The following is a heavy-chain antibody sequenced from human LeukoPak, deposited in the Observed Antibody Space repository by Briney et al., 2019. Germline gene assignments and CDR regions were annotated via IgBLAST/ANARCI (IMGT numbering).Heavy chain of an antibody. CDR3: ARRVTGTTPPYYFDY. V-gene: IGHV3-74*01. CDR2: INSDGSST. CDR1: GFTFDDYA. J-gene: IGHJ4*02. Sequence: GGSLRLSCAASGFTFDDYAMHWVRQAPGKGLVWVSRINSDGSSTNYADSVKGRFTISRDNAKNTLYLQMNSLRAEDTAVYYCARRVTGTTPPYYFDYWGQGTLVTVSS. D-gene: IGHD1-1*01.